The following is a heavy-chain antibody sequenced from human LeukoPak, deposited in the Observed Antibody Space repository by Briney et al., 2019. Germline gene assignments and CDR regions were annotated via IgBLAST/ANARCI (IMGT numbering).Heavy chain of an antibody. CDR3: ARHQGSGYYYPFDY. CDR1: GGSISSSSYY. D-gene: IGHD3-22*01. CDR2: IYYSGST. V-gene: IGHV4-39*01. Sequence: SETLSLTCAVSGGSISSSSYYWGWIRQPPGKGLEWIGSIYYSGSTYYNPSPKSRVTISVDTSKNQFSLKLSSVTAADTAVYYCARHQGSGYYYPFDYWGQGTLVTVSS. J-gene: IGHJ4*02.